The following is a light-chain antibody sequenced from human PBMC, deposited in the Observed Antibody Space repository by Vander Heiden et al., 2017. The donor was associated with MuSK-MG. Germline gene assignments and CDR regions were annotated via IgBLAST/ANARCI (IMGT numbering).Light chain of an antibody. CDR3: HSRDSSGNHLL. V-gene: IGLV3-19*01. CDR1: SLRRFS. CDR2: RKD. Sequence: SSALTQDPALSVALGQTVRTTCPGDSLRRFSASWYRQKPGQAPVLLIYRKDKRPSGIPDRFSGSRSGNAASLTITGAQAEDEADYYCHSRDSSGNHLLFGGGTKLTVL. J-gene: IGLJ3*02.